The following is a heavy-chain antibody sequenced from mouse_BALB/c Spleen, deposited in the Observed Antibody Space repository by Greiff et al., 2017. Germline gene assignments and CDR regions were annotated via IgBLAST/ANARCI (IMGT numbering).Heavy chain of an antibody. CDR1: GFTFSSYA. CDR2: ISSGGSYT. V-gene: IGHV5-9-3*01. CDR3: ARRGYDVAWFAY. D-gene: IGHD2-2*01. Sequence: EVKLMESGGGLVKPGGSLKLSCAASGFTFSSYAMSWVRQTPEKRLEWVATISSGGSYTYYPDSVKGRFTISRDNAKNTLYPQKSSLRSEDTAMYYCARRGYDVAWFAYWGQGTLVTVSA. J-gene: IGHJ3*01.